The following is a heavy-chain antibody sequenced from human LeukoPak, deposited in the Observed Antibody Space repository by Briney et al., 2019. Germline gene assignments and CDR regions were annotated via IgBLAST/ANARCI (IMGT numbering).Heavy chain of an antibody. CDR2: ISAYNGNT. J-gene: IGHJ4*02. D-gene: IGHD2-15*01. CDR1: GYTFTSYG. V-gene: IGHV1-18*04. CDR3: ARASVVVAASHFDY. Sequence: GASVKVSCKASGYTFTSYGISWVRQAPGQGLEWMGWISAYNGNTNYAQKLQGRVTMTTDTSTSTAYKELRSLRSDDTAVYYCARASVVVAASHFDYWGQGTLVTVSS.